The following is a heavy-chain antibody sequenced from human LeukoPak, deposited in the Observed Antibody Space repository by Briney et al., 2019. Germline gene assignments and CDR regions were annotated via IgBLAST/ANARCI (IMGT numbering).Heavy chain of an antibody. Sequence: GGSLRLSCAASGFTFSNYGMHWVRQAPGKGLEWVAFIWYDGSNKYYADSVKGRFTISRDNSKNTVYLQMNSLRAENTAVYYCAKVLAVTSYGAKSVFDHWGQGTLVTVSS. D-gene: IGHD4-23*01. CDR3: AKVLAVTSYGAKSVFDH. CDR1: GFTFSNYG. J-gene: IGHJ4*02. CDR2: IWYDGSNK. V-gene: IGHV3-30*02.